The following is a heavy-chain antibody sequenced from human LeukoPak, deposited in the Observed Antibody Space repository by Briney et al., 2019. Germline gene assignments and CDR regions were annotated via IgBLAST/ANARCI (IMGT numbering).Heavy chain of an antibody. CDR3: ARLRGVGATASFDI. CDR1: GFTFSTYA. D-gene: IGHD3-10*01. J-gene: IGHJ3*02. V-gene: IGHV3-64*01. CDR2: ISSNGDNT. Sequence: GGSLRLSCAASGFTFSTYAMHWVRQAPGKRLECISSISSNGDNTYYAKSVKGRFTISRDNSKNTLYLQMGSLRAEDTAVYYCARLRGVGATASFDIWGQGTMVTVSS.